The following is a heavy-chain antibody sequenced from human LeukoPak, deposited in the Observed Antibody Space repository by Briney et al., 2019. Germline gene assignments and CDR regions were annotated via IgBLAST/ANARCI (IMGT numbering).Heavy chain of an antibody. CDR3: ARVVPAARIDY. D-gene: IGHD2-2*01. V-gene: IGHV1-69*01. J-gene: IGHJ4*02. Sequence: SVKVSCKASGGTFSSYAISWVRQAPGQGLEWMGGIIPIFGTADYAQKFQGRVTITADESTSTAYMELSSLRSEDTAVYYCARVVPAARIDYWGQGTLVTVSS. CDR1: GGTFSSYA. CDR2: IIPIFGTA.